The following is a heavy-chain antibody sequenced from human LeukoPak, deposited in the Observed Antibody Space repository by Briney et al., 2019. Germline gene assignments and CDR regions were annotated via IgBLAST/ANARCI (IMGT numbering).Heavy chain of an antibody. J-gene: IGHJ6*02. CDR1: GFTFSSYA. D-gene: IGHD3-3*01. Sequence: GRSLRLSCAASGFTFSSYAMHWVRQAPGKGLEWVAVISYDGSNKYYADSVKGRFTISRDNSKNTLYLQMNSLRAEDTAVYYCARDQVDFWSGYYIDYYYGMDVWGQGTTVTVSS. V-gene: IGHV3-30-3*01. CDR2: ISYDGSNK. CDR3: ARDQVDFWSGYYIDYYYGMDV.